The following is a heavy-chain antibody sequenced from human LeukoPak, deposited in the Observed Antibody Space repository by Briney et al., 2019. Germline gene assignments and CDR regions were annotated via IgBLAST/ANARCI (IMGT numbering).Heavy chain of an antibody. CDR1: GGSISSDDYY. J-gene: IGHJ4*02. D-gene: IGHD4-17*01. CDR3: ARVSLTTAPYFDY. CDR2: IYYSGST. Sequence: SETLSLTCTVSGGSISSDDYYWTWIRQSPGKGLEWIGYIYYSGSTYSNPSLKSRVTISVDPSKNQFPLKLSSVTAADTAVYYCARVSLTTAPYFDYWGQGTLVTVSS. V-gene: IGHV4-30-4*01.